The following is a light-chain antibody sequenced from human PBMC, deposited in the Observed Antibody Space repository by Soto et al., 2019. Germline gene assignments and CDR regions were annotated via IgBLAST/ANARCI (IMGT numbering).Light chain of an antibody. CDR1: QSVSGW. CDR3: QQYNSYSWP. J-gene: IGKJ1*01. Sequence: IQMNQSPSTLSAPVGDTVTVTCRASQSVSGWLAWYQQKPGEAPKLLIYDASSLESGVPSRFSGSGSGTEFTLTISSLQPDDFAAYYCQQYNSYSWPFGQGGKV. CDR2: DAS. V-gene: IGKV1-5*01.